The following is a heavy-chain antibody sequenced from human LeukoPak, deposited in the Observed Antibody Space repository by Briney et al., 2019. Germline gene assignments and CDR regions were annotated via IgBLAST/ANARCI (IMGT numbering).Heavy chain of an antibody. V-gene: IGHV4-38-2*02. Sequence: PSETLSLTCTVSGYLISSGYYWGWIRQPPGKGLEWIGSIYHSGSTYYNPSLKSRVTISVDTSKNQFSLKLSSVTAADTAVYYCARGGEYSCTSSDAFDIWGQGTMVTVSS. J-gene: IGHJ3*02. CDR1: GYLISSGYY. CDR2: IYHSGST. CDR3: ARGGEYSCTSSDAFDI. D-gene: IGHD3-10*01.